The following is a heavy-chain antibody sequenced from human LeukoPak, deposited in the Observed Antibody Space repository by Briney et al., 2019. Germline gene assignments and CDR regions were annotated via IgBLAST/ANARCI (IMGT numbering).Heavy chain of an antibody. J-gene: IGHJ4*02. CDR3: ARGPSHILTGFPFDY. CDR2: INPNSGFT. Sequence: ASVKVSCKASGYTFTAYYMHWVRQAPGQGLEWMGWINPNSGFTNYAQKFQGRVTMTRDTSISTAYMDLSRLRFDDTAVYYCARGPSHILTGFPFDYWGQGTLVTVSS. V-gene: IGHV1-2*02. D-gene: IGHD3-9*01. CDR1: GYTFTAYY.